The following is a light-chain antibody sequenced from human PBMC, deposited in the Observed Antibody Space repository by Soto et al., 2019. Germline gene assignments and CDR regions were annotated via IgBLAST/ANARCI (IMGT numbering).Light chain of an antibody. CDR2: DAS. J-gene: IGKJ3*01. V-gene: IGKV1-33*01. Sequence: DIQMTQSPSSLSASIGDRVSFTCQASQDISKFLNWYQHKPGQAPSLLIYDASKSHFGVPSRFSGSGSGTDFTFTISSLQPEDNATYYCQQYETRPYTFGPGTKVDVK. CDR1: QDISKF. CDR3: QQYETRPYT.